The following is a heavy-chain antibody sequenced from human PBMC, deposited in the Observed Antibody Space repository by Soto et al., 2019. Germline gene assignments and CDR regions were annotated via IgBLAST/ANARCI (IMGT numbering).Heavy chain of an antibody. Sequence: ASVKVSCKASGYTFTGYYMHWVRQAPGQGLEWMGWINPNIGGTNYAQKFQGWVTMTRDTSISTAYMGLSRLRSDDTAVYYCARGAQQLTDYYYYMDVWGKGTTVTVSS. V-gene: IGHV1-2*04. CDR1: GYTFTGYY. D-gene: IGHD6-13*01. CDR3: ARGAQQLTDYYYYMDV. CDR2: INPNIGGT. J-gene: IGHJ6*03.